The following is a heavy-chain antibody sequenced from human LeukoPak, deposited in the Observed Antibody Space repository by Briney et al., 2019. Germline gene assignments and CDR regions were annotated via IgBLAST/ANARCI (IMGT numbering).Heavy chain of an antibody. D-gene: IGHD3-22*01. CDR2: IYYSGST. Sequence: SETLSLTCTVSGGSISSYYWSWIRQPPGKGLEWIGYIYYSGSTNYNPSLKSRVTISVDTSKNQFSLKLSSVTAADTDVYYCARVNYYDSSPFGDYWGQGTLVTVSS. CDR1: GGSISSYY. J-gene: IGHJ4*02. V-gene: IGHV4-59*01. CDR3: ARVNYYDSSPFGDY.